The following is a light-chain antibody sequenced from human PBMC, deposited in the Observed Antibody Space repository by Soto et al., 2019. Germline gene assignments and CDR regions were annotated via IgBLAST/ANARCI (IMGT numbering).Light chain of an antibody. J-gene: IGKJ4*01. CDR2: GAY. CDR3: QQYHSWPSLT. CDR1: QSVSRD. Sequence: DILMTQSPATLSVSPGDRVTLSCRASQSVSRDLAWYQLKPGQAPRLLFFGAYTRAAGVPARFSGSGSGTEFTLTISSLQSEDFAHYYCQQYHSWPSLTFGGGTKVDIK. V-gene: IGKV3-15*01.